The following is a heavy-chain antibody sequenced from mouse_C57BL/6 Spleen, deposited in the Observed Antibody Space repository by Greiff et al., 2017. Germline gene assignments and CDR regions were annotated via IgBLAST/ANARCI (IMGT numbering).Heavy chain of an antibody. J-gene: IGHJ2*01. CDR3: ARAGYYAYFDY. CDR2: ISDGGSYT. CDR1: GFTFSSYA. Sequence: EVQVVESGGGLVKPGGSLKLSCAASGFTFSSYAMSWVRQTPEKRLEWVATISDGGSYTYYPDNVKGRFTISRDNAKNNLYLQMSHLKSEDTAMYYCARAGYYAYFDYWGQGTTLTVSS. D-gene: IGHD2-3*01. V-gene: IGHV5-4*01.